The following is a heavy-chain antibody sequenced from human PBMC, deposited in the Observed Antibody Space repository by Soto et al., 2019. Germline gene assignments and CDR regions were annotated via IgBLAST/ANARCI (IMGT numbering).Heavy chain of an antibody. CDR3: ARDKGAMSGLDV. V-gene: IGHV4-31*03. Sequence: PSETLSLTCTVSGGSITSGGYYWSWIRQHPGKGLEWIGYIYYSGSTYYNPSLKSRVTISVDTSKNQFSPKLSSVTAADTAVYDCARDKGAMSGLDVWRHGTTVTVSS. CDR2: IYYSGST. CDR1: GGSITSGGYY. J-gene: IGHJ6*02. D-gene: IGHD2-2*01.